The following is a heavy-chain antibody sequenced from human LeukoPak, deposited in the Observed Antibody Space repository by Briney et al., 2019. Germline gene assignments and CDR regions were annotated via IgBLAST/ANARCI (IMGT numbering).Heavy chain of an antibody. Sequence: ASVKVSCKASGSSFNVNYVHWVRQAPGQGLEWMGWMNPNTGGTSFAQKFQGRVTMTRDTSISTAYMVLGRLTSDDTAVYYCARGTGTSWFDYWGQGTLVTVSS. CDR1: GSSFNVNY. CDR3: ARGTGTSWFDY. J-gene: IGHJ4*02. CDR2: MNPNTGGT. D-gene: IGHD6-13*01. V-gene: IGHV1-2*02.